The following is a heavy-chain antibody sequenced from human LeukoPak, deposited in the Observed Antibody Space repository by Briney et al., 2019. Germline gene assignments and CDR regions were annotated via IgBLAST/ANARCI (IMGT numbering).Heavy chain of an antibody. CDR1: GFTFSSYG. J-gene: IGHJ5*02. CDR2: ISYDGSNK. V-gene: IGHV3-30*18. Sequence: GGSLRLSCAASGFTFSSYGMHWVRQAPGKGLEWVAVISYDGSNKYYADSVKGRFTISRDNSKNTLYLQMNSLRAEDTAVHYCANGARYCSSTSCYRWFDPWGQGTLVTVSS. CDR3: ANGARYCSSTSCYRWFDP. D-gene: IGHD2-2*01.